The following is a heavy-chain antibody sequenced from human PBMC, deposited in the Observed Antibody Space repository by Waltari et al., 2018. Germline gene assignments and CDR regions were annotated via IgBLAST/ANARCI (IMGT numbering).Heavy chain of an antibody. V-gene: IGHV3-30-3*01. CDR3: ARDQVDYYGSGSYRAFDI. Sequence: QVQLVESGGGVVQPGRSLRLSCAASGFTFSSYAMHWVRQATGKGLEWVAVISYDGSNKYYADSVKGRFTISRDNSKNTLYLQMNSLRAEDTAVYYCARDQVDYYGSGSYRAFDIWGQGTMVTVSS. D-gene: IGHD3-10*01. CDR1: GFTFSSYA. CDR2: ISYDGSNK. J-gene: IGHJ3*02.